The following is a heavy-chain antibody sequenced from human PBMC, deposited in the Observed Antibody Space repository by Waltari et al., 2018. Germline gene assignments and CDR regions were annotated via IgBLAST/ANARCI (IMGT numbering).Heavy chain of an antibody. Sequence: EVQLVESGGGLVQPGGSLRLSCAASGFTFNTYWMTWVRQAPGKGVEWVANIKEDGSEKYYVDFVKGRFTISRDNAKNALYLQMNSLRAEDTAVYYCARDSFPFYDSSGYYPDYWGPGTLVTVSS. CDR1: GFTFNTYW. CDR3: ARDSFPFYDSSGYYPDY. J-gene: IGHJ4*02. D-gene: IGHD3-22*01. V-gene: IGHV3-7*01. CDR2: IKEDGSEK.